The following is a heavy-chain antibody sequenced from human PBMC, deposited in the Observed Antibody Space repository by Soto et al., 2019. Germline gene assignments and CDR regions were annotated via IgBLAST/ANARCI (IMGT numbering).Heavy chain of an antibody. Sequence: ASLKVSCKASGYTFTSYDINGVRQATGQGLEWMGWMNPNSGNTGYAQKFQGRVTMTRNTSISTAYMELSSLRSEDTAVYYCARGDSSSLFNYYYGMDVWGQGTTVTVSS. CDR3: ARGDSSSLFNYYYGMDV. J-gene: IGHJ6*02. D-gene: IGHD6-13*01. CDR1: GYTFTSYD. V-gene: IGHV1-8*01. CDR2: MNPNSGNT.